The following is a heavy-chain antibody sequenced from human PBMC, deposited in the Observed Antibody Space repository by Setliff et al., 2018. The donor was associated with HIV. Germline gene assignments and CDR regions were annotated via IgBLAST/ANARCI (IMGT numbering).Heavy chain of an antibody. D-gene: IGHD6-6*01. CDR1: GESFSGYY. V-gene: IGHV4-34*01. CDR3: ARGGGTSSPIDYHYYIDV. Sequence: KPSETLSLTCTVYGESFSGYYWTWIRQSPGKGLEWIGEINHSGSTKHNPSLKSRVTISIDTSENQFSLKLSSVTAADTAVYYCARGGGTSSPIDYHYYIDVWGKGTTVTVS. J-gene: IGHJ6*03. CDR2: INHSGST.